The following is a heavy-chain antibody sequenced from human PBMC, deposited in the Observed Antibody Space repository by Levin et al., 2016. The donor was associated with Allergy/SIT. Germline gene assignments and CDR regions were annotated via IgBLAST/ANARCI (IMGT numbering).Heavy chain of an antibody. CDR2: INWNGGST. D-gene: IGHD1-26*01. Sequence: VRQPPGKGLEWVSGINWNGGSTNYADSVKGRFTVSRDNAKNSLYLQMNSLRAEDTAFYYCAREVGYYYGMDVWGQGTTVTVSS. J-gene: IGHJ6*02. V-gene: IGHV3-20*03. CDR3: AREVGYYYGMDV.